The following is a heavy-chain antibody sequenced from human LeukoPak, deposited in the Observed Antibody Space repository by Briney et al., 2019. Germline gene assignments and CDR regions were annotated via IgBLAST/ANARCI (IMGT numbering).Heavy chain of an antibody. J-gene: IGHJ5*02. CDR1: GVTFGDYA. V-gene: IGHV3-49*03. Sequence: GRSLRLSCKGSGVTFGDYAVTWFRQAPGKGLEWVGFVRTKTHGGAPETAASVKGRFNVSRDDSEGIAYLQMTSLRTEDTAMYYCAKVNIRDYRGYTWFEPWGQGTLVTVSS. D-gene: IGHD3-10*01. CDR2: VRTKTHGGAP. CDR3: AKVNIRDYRGYTWFEP.